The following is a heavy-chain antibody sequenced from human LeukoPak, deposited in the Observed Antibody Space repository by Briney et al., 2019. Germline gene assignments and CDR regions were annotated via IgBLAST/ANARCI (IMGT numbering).Heavy chain of an antibody. J-gene: IGHJ4*02. D-gene: IGHD2-2*01. Sequence: GVSLRLSCAASGFTFRSYGMHWVRQAPGKGLEWVAVIWYDGSNKYYADSVKGRSTISRDNSKNTLYLQMNNLRAEDTAVYYCAKDRCTSTSCPLDYWGQGTLVTVSS. CDR1: GFTFRSYG. V-gene: IGHV3-33*06. CDR2: IWYDGSNK. CDR3: AKDRCTSTSCPLDY.